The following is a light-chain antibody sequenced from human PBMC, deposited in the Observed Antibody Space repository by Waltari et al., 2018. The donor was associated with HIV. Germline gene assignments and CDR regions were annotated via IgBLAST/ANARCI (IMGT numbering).Light chain of an antibody. V-gene: IGKV3D-15*03. CDR3: HQYKDWPVT. CDR1: QNVDDK. J-gene: IGKJ5*01. Sequence: DIVLTQSPATISVSPGGRVTVSCRASQNVDDKLAWYQQKPGQSPRLLIYGASIRTAGTPARFSGGGSGTDFTLTVTIVQSEDFAVYYCHQYKDWPVTFGQGTRLDIK. CDR2: GAS.